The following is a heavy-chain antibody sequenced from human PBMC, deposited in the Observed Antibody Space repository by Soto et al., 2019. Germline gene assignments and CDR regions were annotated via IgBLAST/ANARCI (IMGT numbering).Heavy chain of an antibody. CDR1: GFTFSSYE. CDR3: ARGHNPDDSSGYFRIGLDGMDV. D-gene: IGHD3-22*01. V-gene: IGHV3-48*03. CDR2: ISSSGSTI. J-gene: IGHJ6*02. Sequence: PGLSCAASGFTFSSYEMNWVRQAPGKGLEWVSYISSSGSTIYYADSVKGRFTISRDNAKNSLYPQMNSLRAEDTAVYYCARGHNPDDSSGYFRIGLDGMDVWGQGXTVT.